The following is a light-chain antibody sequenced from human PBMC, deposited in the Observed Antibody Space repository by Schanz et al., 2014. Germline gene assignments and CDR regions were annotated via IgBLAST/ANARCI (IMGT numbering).Light chain of an antibody. V-gene: IGLV2-23*01. Sequence: QSALTQPASVSGSPGQSITISCTGTSSDVGNYNYVSWYQQHPGKAPKLMIYEGSKRPSGVSNRFSGSKSGNTASLTISGLQAEDEADYYCSSYAGANTLVFGGGTKLTVL. CDR3: SSYAGANTLV. CDR1: SSDVGNYNY. J-gene: IGLJ2*01. CDR2: EGS.